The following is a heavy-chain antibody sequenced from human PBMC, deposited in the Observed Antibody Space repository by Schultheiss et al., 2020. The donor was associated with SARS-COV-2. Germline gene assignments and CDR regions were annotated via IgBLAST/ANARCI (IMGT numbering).Heavy chain of an antibody. CDR1: GFTFSSYS. Sequence: GGSLRLSCAASGFTFSSYSMNWVRQAPGKGLEWVSSISSSSSYTNYADSVKGRFTISRDNAKNSLYLQMNSLRAEDTAVYYCARDQKGYYNSNWFDPWGQGTLVTVSS. D-gene: IGHD1-1*01. CDR2: ISSSSSYT. V-gene: IGHV3-21*04. J-gene: IGHJ5*02. CDR3: ARDQKGYYNSNWFDP.